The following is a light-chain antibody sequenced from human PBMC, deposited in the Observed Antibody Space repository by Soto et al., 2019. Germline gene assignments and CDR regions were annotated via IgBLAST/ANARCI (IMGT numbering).Light chain of an antibody. CDR3: GAWDSSLSAGV. CDR2: ENN. J-gene: IGLJ2*01. Sequence: QSVLKQPPSVSAAPGQKVTISCSGSSSNIGNNYVSWYQQFPGTAPKLLIYENNKRPSGIPDRFSASKSGTSATLGITGLQTGDEADYDCGAWDSSLSAGVFGGGTKVT. V-gene: IGLV1-51*02. CDR1: SSNIGNNY.